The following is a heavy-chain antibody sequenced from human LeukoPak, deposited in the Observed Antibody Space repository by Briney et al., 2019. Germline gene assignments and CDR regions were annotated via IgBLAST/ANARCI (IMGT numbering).Heavy chain of an antibody. CDR1: GFTFRSYW. V-gene: IGHV3-7*01. CDR3: ARVGYSGWNLEY. J-gene: IGHJ4*02. Sequence: PGGSLRLSCAASGFTFRSYWMSWVRQAPGKGLKWVANINQGGSVKYYVDSVKGRFTIPRDDAKNSLYVQMNSLRDEDTAVYYCARVGYSGWNLEYWGQGTLVTVSS. D-gene: IGHD5-12*01. CDR2: INQGGSVK.